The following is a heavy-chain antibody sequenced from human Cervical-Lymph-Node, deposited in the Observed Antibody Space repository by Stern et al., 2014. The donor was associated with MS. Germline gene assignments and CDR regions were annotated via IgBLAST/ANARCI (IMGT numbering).Heavy chain of an antibody. Sequence: QVQLVQSGAEVKKPGASVKISCKASGYTFTNYYMHWVRQAPGQGLEWMGIINPSGDSTSYAQKFEGRVTMTRDTSTSTVNMELSSLYYCARLRGYNVLTGYLDYWGQGTLVTVSS. CDR2: INPSGDST. D-gene: IGHD3-9*01. CDR3: VLTGYLDY. J-gene: IGHJ4*02. V-gene: IGHV1-46*01. CDR1: GYTFTNYY.